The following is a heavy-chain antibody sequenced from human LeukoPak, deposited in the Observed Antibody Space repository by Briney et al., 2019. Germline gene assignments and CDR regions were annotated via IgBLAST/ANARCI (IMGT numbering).Heavy chain of an antibody. CDR2: INSDGSST. CDR1: GFTFSSYW. Sequence: GGSLRLSCAASGFTFSSYWMHWVRQAPGKGLVWVSRINSDGSSTSYADSVKGRFTISRDNAKNTLYLQMNSLGAEDTAVYYCARAEEELWPDYWGQGTLVTVSS. CDR3: ARAEEELWPDY. D-gene: IGHD5-18*01. V-gene: IGHV3-74*01. J-gene: IGHJ4*02.